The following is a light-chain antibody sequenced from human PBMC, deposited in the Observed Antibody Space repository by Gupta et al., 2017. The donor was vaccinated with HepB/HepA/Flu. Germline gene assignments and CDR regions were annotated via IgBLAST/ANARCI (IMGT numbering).Light chain of an antibody. CDR3: SSYTSSSTRVV. CDR1: SSDVGGYNY. CDR2: DVS. J-gene: IGLJ2*01. V-gene: IGLV2-14*03. Sequence: QSALTQPASVSGSPGQSLTISCTGTSSDVGGYNYVSWYQQHPGKAPKLMIYDVSNRPSGVSNRFSGSKSGNTASLTISGLQAEDEADYYCSSYTSSSTRVVFGGGTKPTVL.